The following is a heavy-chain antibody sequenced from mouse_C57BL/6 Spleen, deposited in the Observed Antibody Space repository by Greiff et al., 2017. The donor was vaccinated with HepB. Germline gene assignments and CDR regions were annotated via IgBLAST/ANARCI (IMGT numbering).Heavy chain of an antibody. CDR1: GYTFTSYG. Sequence: VQLQQSGAELARPGASVKLSCKASGYTFTSYGISWVKQRTGQGLEWIGEIYPRSGNTYYNEKFKGKATLTADKSSSTAYMELRSLTSEDSAVYFCAREDITTVVAKGAMDYWGQGTSVTVSS. V-gene: IGHV1-81*01. CDR2: IYPRSGNT. CDR3: AREDITTVVAKGAMDY. J-gene: IGHJ4*01. D-gene: IGHD1-1*01.